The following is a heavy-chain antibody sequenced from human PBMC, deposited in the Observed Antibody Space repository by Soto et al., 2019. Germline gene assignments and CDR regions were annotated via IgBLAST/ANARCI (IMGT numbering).Heavy chain of an antibody. Sequence: ASVKVSCKASGYTFTSYGISWVRQAPGQGLEWMGWISAYNGNTNYAQKLQGRVTMTTDTSTSTAYMELRSLRSEDTAVYYCASWLKEAGIGGKYYYGMDVWGQGTTVTVSS. CDR1: GYTFTSYG. CDR2: ISAYNGNT. V-gene: IGHV1-18*01. CDR3: ASWLKEAGIGGKYYYGMDV. D-gene: IGHD6-19*01. J-gene: IGHJ6*02.